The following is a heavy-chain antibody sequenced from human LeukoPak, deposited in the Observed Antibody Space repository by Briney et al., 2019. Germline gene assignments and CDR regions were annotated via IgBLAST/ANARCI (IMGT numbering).Heavy chain of an antibody. D-gene: IGHD1-26*01. CDR2: IYYSGST. Sequence: SETLSLTCTVSGGSISSSSYYWGWIRQPPGKGLEWIGSIYYSGSTYYNPSLKSRVTISVDTSKNQFSLKLTSVTDADTAVYYCARGERSGTYYIVTDYFDYWSQGTLVTVYS. CDR3: ARGERSGTYYIVTDYFDY. CDR1: GGSISSSSYY. J-gene: IGHJ4*02. V-gene: IGHV4-39*07.